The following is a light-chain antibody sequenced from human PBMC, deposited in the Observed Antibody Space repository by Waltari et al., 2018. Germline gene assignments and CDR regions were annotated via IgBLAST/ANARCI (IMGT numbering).Light chain of an antibody. V-gene: IGLV3-19*01. J-gene: IGLJ2*01. Sequence: SSELTQDPAVSVALGQTVTITCQGNSLRTAYATWYQLKPGQVPPLLMFGKEKRPSGIPDRISGYSSGTTSSLTITGAQAEDEADYYCSSRNGVNNHMLFAGGTKLTVL. CDR3: SSRNGVNNHML. CDR1: SLRTAY. CDR2: GKE.